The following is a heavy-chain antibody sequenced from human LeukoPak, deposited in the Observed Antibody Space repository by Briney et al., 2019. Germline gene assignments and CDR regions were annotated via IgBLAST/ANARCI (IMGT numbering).Heavy chain of an antibody. CDR3: AKLAGITGMAGYFDY. J-gene: IGHJ4*02. CDR1: GFTFSSYG. D-gene: IGHD1-20*01. CDR2: ISYDGSNK. Sequence: GGSLRLSCAASGFTFSSYGMHWVRQAPGKGLEWVAVISYDGSNKYYADSVEGRFTISRDNSKNTLYLQMNSLRAEDTAVYYCAKLAGITGMAGYFDYWGQGTLVTVSS. V-gene: IGHV3-30*18.